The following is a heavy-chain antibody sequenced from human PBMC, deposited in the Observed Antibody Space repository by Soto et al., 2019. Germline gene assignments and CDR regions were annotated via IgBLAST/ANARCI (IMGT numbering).Heavy chain of an antibody. CDR3: ARGRIGRKAAAGTYFDY. Sequence: GASVKVSCKASGYTFTSYDINWVRQATGQGLEWMGWMNPNSGNTGYAQKFQGRVTMTRNTSISTAYMELSSLRSEDTAVYYCARGRIGRKAAAGTYFDYWGQGTLVTVSS. CDR1: GYTFTSYD. V-gene: IGHV1-8*01. CDR2: MNPNSGNT. D-gene: IGHD6-13*01. J-gene: IGHJ4*02.